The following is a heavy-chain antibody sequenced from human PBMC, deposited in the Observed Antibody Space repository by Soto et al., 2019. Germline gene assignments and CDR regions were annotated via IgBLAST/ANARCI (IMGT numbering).Heavy chain of an antibody. CDR2: IYYSGST. D-gene: IGHD6-19*01. CDR3: ARGLGGWYESRGNWFDP. CDR1: GGSISSGGYY. V-gene: IGHV4-31*03. J-gene: IGHJ5*02. Sequence: PSETLSLTCTVSGGSISSGGYYWSWIRQHPGKGLEWIGYIYYSGSTYYNPSLKSRVTISVDTSKNQFSLKLSSVTAADTAVYYCARGLGGWYESRGNWFDPWGQGTLVTVSS.